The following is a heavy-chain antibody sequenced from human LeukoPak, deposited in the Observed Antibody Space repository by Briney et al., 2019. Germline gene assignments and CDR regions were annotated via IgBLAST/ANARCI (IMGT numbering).Heavy chain of an antibody. V-gene: IGHV3-64*01. D-gene: IGHD3-22*01. CDR1: GFTFSSYA. Sequence: GGSLRLSCAASGFTFSSYAMHWVRQAPGKGLEYVSAISSNGGSTYYANSVKGRFTISRDNSKNTLYLQMGSLRAEDMAVYYCARYAPYYYDSSGYQYYFDYWGQGTLVTVSS. CDR2: ISSNGGST. J-gene: IGHJ4*02. CDR3: ARYAPYYYDSSGYQYYFDY.